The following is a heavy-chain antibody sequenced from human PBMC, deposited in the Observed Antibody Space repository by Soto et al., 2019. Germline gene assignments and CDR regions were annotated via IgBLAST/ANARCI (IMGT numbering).Heavy chain of an antibody. Sequence: PGGSLRLSCAASGFTFSSYGMHWVRQAPGKGLEWVAVISYDGSNKYYADSVKGRFTISRDNSKNSLYLQMSSLRVEDTAMYYCATESMAAPLPYYFDSWGQGTLVTVSS. CDR3: ATESMAAPLPYYFDS. V-gene: IGHV3-33*08. CDR2: ISYDGSNK. CDR1: GFTFSSYG. D-gene: IGHD6-13*01. J-gene: IGHJ4*02.